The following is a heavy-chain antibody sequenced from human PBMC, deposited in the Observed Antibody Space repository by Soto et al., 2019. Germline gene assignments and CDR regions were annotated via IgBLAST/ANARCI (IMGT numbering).Heavy chain of an antibody. V-gene: IGHV4-31*03. CDR2: IYYTGST. CDR3: ARSAASVGGGWFDP. J-gene: IGHJ5*02. Sequence: QVQLQESGPGLVKPSQTLSLSCTVSGGSISTGGDGDYWTWIRQHPEKGLEWIGYIYYTGSTYYNPSRKSRVAISVDTSKNHSSLKLSSVTAADTAVYYCARSAASVGGGWFDPWGQGTLVTVSS. D-gene: IGHD3-16*01. CDR1: GGSISTGGDGDY.